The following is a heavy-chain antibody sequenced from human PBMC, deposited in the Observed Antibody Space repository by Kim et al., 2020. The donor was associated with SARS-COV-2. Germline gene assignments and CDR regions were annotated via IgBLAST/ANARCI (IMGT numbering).Heavy chain of an antibody. D-gene: IGHD3-10*01. J-gene: IGHJ6*02. CDR3: AREEDYSGSGSYYYYYYYGMDV. Sequence: GGSLRLSCAASGFTFSSYSMNWVRQAPGKGLEWVSYISSSSSTIYYADSVKGRFTISRDNANNSLYLQMNSLRDEDTAVYYCAREEDYSGSGSYYYYYYYGMDVWGHGTTVTVSS. CDR1: GFTFSSYS. V-gene: IGHV3-48*02. CDR2: ISSSSSTI.